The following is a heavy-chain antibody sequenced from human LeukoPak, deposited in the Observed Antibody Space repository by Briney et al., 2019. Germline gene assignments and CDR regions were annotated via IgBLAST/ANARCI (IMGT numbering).Heavy chain of an antibody. CDR3: VREKGYCNSTTCYTWFDP. CDR1: GFTFSDHY. V-gene: IGHV3-72*01. D-gene: IGHD2-2*02. J-gene: IGHJ5*02. CDR2: TRNKANSYTT. Sequence: GGSLRLSCAASGFTFSDHYMDWVRQAPGKGLEWVGRTRNKANSYTTEYAASVKGRFTISRDDSKNSLYLQMNSLKTEDTAVYYCVREKGYCNSTTCYTWFDPWGQGTLVTVSS.